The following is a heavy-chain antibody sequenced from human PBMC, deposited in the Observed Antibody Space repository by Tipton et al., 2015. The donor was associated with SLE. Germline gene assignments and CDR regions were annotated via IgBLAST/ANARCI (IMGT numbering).Heavy chain of an antibody. Sequence: TLSLTCTVSGGSISSSSYYWGWIRQPPGKGLEWIGSIYYSGSTYYNPSLKSRVTISVDTSKDQFSLKLSPVTAADTAVHYCARHPSSFDYYYYYYMDVWGKGTAVTVSS. CDR1: GGSISSSSYY. J-gene: IGHJ6*03. CDR2: IYYSGST. CDR3: ARHPSSFDYYYYYYMDV. V-gene: IGHV4-39*01.